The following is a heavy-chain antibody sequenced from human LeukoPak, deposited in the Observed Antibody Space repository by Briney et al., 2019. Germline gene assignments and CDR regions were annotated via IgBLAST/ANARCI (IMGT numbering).Heavy chain of an antibody. V-gene: IGHV3-23*01. CDR2: ISGSGSST. CDR1: GFTFNSYA. CDR3: AKSWTGYSNNWFDP. J-gene: IGHJ5*02. Sequence: GGSLRLSCAASGFTFNSYAMNWVRQAPGKGLEWVSGISGSGSSTYYADSVKGRFTISRDNSKSTLYLQMNSLRAEDTAVYYCAKSWTGYSNNWFDPWGQGTLVTVSS. D-gene: IGHD3/OR15-3a*01.